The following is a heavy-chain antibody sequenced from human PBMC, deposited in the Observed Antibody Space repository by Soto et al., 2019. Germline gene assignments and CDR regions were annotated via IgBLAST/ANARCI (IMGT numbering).Heavy chain of an antibody. CDR3: ATWHEREHAYDV. CDR1: GLTVSGKKY. Sequence: GGSLRLSCAAFGLTVSGKKYVAWVRQAPGKGLEWVSALYDVDGSFYADSVKGRFTTSSDSSKTTVYLQMNGLRPDDTAVYYCATWHEREHAYDVWGQGATVTVSS. J-gene: IGHJ3*01. V-gene: IGHV3-53*01. CDR2: LYDVDGS. D-gene: IGHD1-1*01.